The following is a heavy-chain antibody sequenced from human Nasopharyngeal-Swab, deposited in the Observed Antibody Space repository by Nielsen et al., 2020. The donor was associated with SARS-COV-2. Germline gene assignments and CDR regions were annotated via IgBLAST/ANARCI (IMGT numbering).Heavy chain of an antibody. D-gene: IGHD4-17*01. J-gene: IGHJ6*02. V-gene: IGHV3-48*01. CDR1: GFTFSSYS. CDR3: ARDLHGDTNYYYYGMDV. CDR2: ISSSSTI. Sequence: GESLKISCAASGFTFSSYSMNWVRQAPGKGLEWVSYISSSSTIYYADSVKGRFTISRDNSKNTLYLQMNSLRAEDTAVYYCARDLHGDTNYYYYGMDVWGQGTTVTVSS.